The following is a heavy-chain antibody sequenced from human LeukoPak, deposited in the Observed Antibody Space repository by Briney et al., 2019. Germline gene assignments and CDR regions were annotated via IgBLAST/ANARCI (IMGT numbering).Heavy chain of an antibody. CDR2: IIPIFGTA. Sequence: SVKVSCKASGGTFSSYAISWVRQAPGQGLEWKGGIIPIFGTANYAQKFQGRVTITADESTSTAYMELSSLRSEDTAVYYCARNGQPHGGEFDYWGQGTLVTVSS. CDR3: ARNGQPHGGEFDY. V-gene: IGHV1-69*01. D-gene: IGHD2-8*01. J-gene: IGHJ4*02. CDR1: GGTFSSYA.